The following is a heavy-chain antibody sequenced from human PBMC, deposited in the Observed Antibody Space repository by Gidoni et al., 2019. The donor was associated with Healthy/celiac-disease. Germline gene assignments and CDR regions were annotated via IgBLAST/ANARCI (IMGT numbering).Heavy chain of an antibody. D-gene: IGHD1-26*01. CDR3: ARDSRFLNSGSYQASDAFDI. J-gene: IGHJ3*02. CDR2: IWYDGSNK. CDR1: GFTFSSYG. Sequence: QVQLVESGGGVVQPGRSLRLSCAASGFTFSSYGMHWVRQAPGKGLAWVAVIWYDGSNKYYADSVKGRFTISRDNSKNTLYLQMNSLRAEDTAVYYCARDSRFLNSGSYQASDAFDIWGQGTMVTVSS. V-gene: IGHV3-33*01.